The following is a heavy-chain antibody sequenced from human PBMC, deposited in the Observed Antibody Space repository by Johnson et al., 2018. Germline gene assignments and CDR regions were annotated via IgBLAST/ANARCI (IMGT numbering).Heavy chain of an antibody. CDR3: AGAVDTAMVDPNYYGMDV. D-gene: IGHD5-18*01. CDR1: GGTFSSYA. CDR2: IIPIFGTA. Sequence: VQLVESGAEVKKPESSVKVSCKASGGTFSSYAISWVRQAPGQGLEWMGGIIPIFGTANSAQKFQGRVPITADEPTSTAYMELSSLGSEATAVYYCAGAVDTAMVDPNYYGMDVWGQGTTVTVSS. V-gene: IGHV1-69*01. J-gene: IGHJ6*02.